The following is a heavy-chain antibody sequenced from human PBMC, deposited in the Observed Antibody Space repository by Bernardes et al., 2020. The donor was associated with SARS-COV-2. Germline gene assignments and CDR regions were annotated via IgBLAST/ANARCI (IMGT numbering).Heavy chain of an antibody. CDR2: ISAIGGST. D-gene: IGHD6-6*01. CDR3: SKNAKYSSSSMEV. J-gene: IGHJ6*02. CDR1: GFTFSKNA. V-gene: IGHV3-23*01. Sequence: GRSLRLSCVASGFTFSKNAMTWVRQGPGKGLEWVSAISAIGGSTYYAESVKGRFTISRDNSRNTLYLEMNSLRAEDTAVYYCSKNAKYSSSSMEVWGQGTTVTVS.